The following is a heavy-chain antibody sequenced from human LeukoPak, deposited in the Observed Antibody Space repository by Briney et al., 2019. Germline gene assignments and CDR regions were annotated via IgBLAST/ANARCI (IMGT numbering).Heavy chain of an antibody. V-gene: IGHV1-8*01. D-gene: IGHD6-13*01. CDR1: GYTFTSYD. CDR2: MNPNSGNT. J-gene: IGHJ4*02. Sequence: ASVKVSCKASGYTFTSYDINWVRQATGQGLEWMGWMNPNSGNTGYAQKFQGRVTMTRNTSISTAYMELSSLRSEDTAVYYCARDLGTQSIAAAGSTDYWGQGTLVTVSS. CDR3: ARDLGTQSIAAAGSTDY.